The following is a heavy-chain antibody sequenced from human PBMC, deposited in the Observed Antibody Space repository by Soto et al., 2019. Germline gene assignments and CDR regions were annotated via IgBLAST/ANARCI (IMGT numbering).Heavy chain of an antibody. J-gene: IGHJ6*02. CDR3: ARDTALPPAYYYYYGMDV. Sequence: GGSLRLSCAASGFTFSSYSMNWVRQAPGKGLEWVSSISSSSSYIYYADSVKGRFTISRDNAKNSLYLQMNSLRAEDTAVYYCARDTALPPAYYYYYGMDVWGQGTTVTVSS. V-gene: IGHV3-21*01. D-gene: IGHD2-21*02. CDR2: ISSSSSYI. CDR1: GFTFSSYS.